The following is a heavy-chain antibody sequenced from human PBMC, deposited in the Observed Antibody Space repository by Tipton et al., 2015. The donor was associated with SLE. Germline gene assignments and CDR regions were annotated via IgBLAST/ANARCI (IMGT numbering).Heavy chain of an antibody. CDR2: INHSGSP. Sequence: LRLSCAVYGGSFSGYYWSWIRQAPGKGLEWIGEINHSGSPNYNPSLKSRITISVDTSKNQFSLKLSSVTAADTAVYYCARVVAAAGTAFDIWGQGTMVTVSS. CDR1: GGSFSGYY. CDR3: ARVVAAAGTAFDI. D-gene: IGHD6-13*01. J-gene: IGHJ3*02. V-gene: IGHV4-34*01.